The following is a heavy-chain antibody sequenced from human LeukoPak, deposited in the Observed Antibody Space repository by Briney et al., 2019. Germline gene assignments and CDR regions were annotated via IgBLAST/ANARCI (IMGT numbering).Heavy chain of an antibody. CDR3: ARRGLVPAAMVWFDP. CDR2: IYYSGST. D-gene: IGHD2-2*01. V-gene: IGHV4-59*01. J-gene: IGHJ5*02. Sequence: SETLSLTCTVSGGSISSYFWSWIRQPPGKGLEWIGYIYYSGSTNYNPSLKSRVTISVDTSKNQFSLKLSSVTAADTAVYYCARRGLVPAAMVWFDPWGQGTLVTVSS. CDR1: GGSISSYF.